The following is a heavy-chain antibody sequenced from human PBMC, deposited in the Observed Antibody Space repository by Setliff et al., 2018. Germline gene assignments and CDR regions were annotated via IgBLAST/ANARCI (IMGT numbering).Heavy chain of an antibody. D-gene: IGHD3-22*01. CDR2: INHSGST. Sequence: SETLSLTCAVYGGSFSGYYWSWIRQPPGKGLEWIGEINHSGSTNYNPSLESRVTISVDTSKNQFSLKLSSVTAADTAVYYCARILVDSSGDSDYFDYWGQGTLVTVSS. J-gene: IGHJ4*02. CDR3: ARILVDSSGDSDYFDY. CDR1: GGSFSGYY. V-gene: IGHV4-34*01.